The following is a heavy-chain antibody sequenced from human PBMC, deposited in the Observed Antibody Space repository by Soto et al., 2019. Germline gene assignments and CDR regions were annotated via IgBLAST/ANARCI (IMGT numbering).Heavy chain of an antibody. D-gene: IGHD6-13*01. CDR3: AKHSS. Sequence: QVQLVESGGGVVQPGRSLRLSCAASGFTFSSYGMHWVRQAPGKGLEWVAVISYDGSNKYYADSVKGRFTISRDNSKNTLYLQMNSLRAEDTAVYYCAKHSSWGQGTLVTVSS. V-gene: IGHV3-30*18. CDR1: GFTFSSYG. CDR2: ISYDGSNK. J-gene: IGHJ4*02.